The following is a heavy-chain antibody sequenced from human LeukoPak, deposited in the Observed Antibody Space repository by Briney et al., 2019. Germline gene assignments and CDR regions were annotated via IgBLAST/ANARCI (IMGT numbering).Heavy chain of an antibody. CDR3: ARAPRRNYYGYYRDV. CDR1: GYTFTGYY. V-gene: IGHV1-2*02. Sequence: ASVKVSCKASGYTFTGYYLHWVRLAPAQGLEWMGGINPNSGGTNYAQKFQGRLTKTRDTSISTAYIELGRLTSDDTAVYYCARAPRRNYYGYYRDVWGKGTTVTVSS. CDR2: INPNSGGT. J-gene: IGHJ6*03.